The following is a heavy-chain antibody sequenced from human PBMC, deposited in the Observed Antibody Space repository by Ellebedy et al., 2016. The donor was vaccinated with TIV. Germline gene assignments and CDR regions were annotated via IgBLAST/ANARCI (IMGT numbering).Heavy chain of an antibody. J-gene: IGHJ4*02. V-gene: IGHV3-20*04. CDR2: INWNGGST. Sequence: GESLKISCAASGFTFDDYGMSWVRQAPGKGLEWVSGINWNGGSTGYADSVKGRFTISRDNAKNSLYLQMNSLRAEDTAVYYCARVQAYDILTGYPTGRFDYWGQGTLVTVSS. CDR3: ARVQAYDILTGYPTGRFDY. CDR1: GFTFDDYG. D-gene: IGHD3-9*01.